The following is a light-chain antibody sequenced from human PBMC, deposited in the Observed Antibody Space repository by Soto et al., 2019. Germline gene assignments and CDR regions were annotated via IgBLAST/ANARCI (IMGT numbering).Light chain of an antibody. CDR1: SSDVGGYNY. J-gene: IGLJ3*02. Sequence: QSALTQPPSASGSPGQSVTISCTGTSSDVGGYNYVSWYQQHPGKAPKLMIYEVSKRPPGVPDRFSGSKSGNTASLTVSGLQAEDEADYCCNSYAGSNNGVFGGGTKLTVL. V-gene: IGLV2-8*01. CDR2: EVS. CDR3: NSYAGSNNGV.